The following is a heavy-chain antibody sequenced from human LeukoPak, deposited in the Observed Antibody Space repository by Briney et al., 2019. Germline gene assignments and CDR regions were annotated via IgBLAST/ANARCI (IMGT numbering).Heavy chain of an antibody. J-gene: IGHJ4*02. D-gene: IGHD3/OR15-3a*01. Sequence: TSETLSLTCTVSGGSISSYYWSWIRQPPGKGLEWIGYIYYTGSTNYNPSLKSRVTISVDTSKNQFSLRLTSVTAADTAVYYCARQTGSGLFILPGGQGTLVTVSS. CDR3: ARQTGSGLFILP. CDR1: GGSISSYY. CDR2: IYYTGST. V-gene: IGHV4-59*08.